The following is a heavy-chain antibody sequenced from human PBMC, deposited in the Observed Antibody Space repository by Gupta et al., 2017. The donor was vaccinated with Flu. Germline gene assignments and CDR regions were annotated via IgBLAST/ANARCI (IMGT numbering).Heavy chain of an antibody. Sequence: EVQLLDSGGGWVKPGGSLRLSCSPSGFSFSSAYMNWVRQAPRKGLEWVGSLKSEADGGTADYGPPVKGRFTISRDDSKNTLWLQMNSLRTEDTAVYYCTTDSSGGITFDIWGQGTPVTVST. J-gene: IGHJ3*02. V-gene: IGHV3-15*01. CDR3: TTDSSGGITFDI. D-gene: IGHD3-10*01. CDR2: LKSEADGGTA. CDR1: GFSFSSAY.